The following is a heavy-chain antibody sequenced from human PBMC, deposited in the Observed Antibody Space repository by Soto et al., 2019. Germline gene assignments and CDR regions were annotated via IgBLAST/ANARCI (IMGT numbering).Heavy chain of an antibody. CDR2: SRNKVKSYTT. J-gene: IGHJ4*02. CDR3: SKLEGG. CDR1: GFSFSDYY. D-gene: IGHD3-3*01. V-gene: IGHV3-72*01. Sequence: EEQLVESGGGLVQSGGSLTLSCAASGFSFSDYYMEWVRQAPGKGLEWVARSRNKVKSYTTDYAASVKGRFTISRDLSKNSLYLEMNNLKTEDTAVYYCSKLEGGWGQGTLVTVSS.